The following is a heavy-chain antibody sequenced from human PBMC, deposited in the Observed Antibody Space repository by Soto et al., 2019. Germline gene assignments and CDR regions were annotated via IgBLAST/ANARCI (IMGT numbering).Heavy chain of an antibody. CDR2: MNSNGGNT. CDR1: GDSFTSYD. Sequence: QVQLVQSGAEVKKPGASVKVSCKTSGDSFTSYDINWVRQAPGQGLEWLGRMNSNGGNTGYSDNFQGRVSMTRDTSISTAYLELTNLRSDDTAVYYCARGLISRGLVATHWGQGTPVTVSS. V-gene: IGHV1-8*01. D-gene: IGHD3-10*01. CDR3: ARGLISRGLVATH. J-gene: IGHJ4*02.